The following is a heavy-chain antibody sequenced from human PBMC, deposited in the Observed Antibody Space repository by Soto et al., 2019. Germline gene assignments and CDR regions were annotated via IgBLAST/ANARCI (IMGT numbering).Heavy chain of an antibody. V-gene: IGHV3-21*01. D-gene: IGHD3-10*01. CDR1: GFTFSTYT. J-gene: IGHJ3*02. CDR2: ISAGSRSI. Sequence: SGGSLRLSCAASGFTFSTYTMNWVRQAPGKGLEWVSSISAGSRSIYYTDSLKGRSTVSRDNSKNSLYLQINSLKADDTAVYYCARSTPGNPFDIWGQGTMVTVSS. CDR3: ARSTPGNPFDI.